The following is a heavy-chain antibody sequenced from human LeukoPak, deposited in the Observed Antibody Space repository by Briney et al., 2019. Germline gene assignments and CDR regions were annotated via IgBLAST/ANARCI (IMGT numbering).Heavy chain of an antibody. CDR2: ISASGTLT. CDR3: ARDGTPIHSSGWVYMDV. D-gene: IGHD6-25*01. V-gene: IGHV3-48*03. CDR1: GFSFSSYE. J-gene: IGHJ6*04. Sequence: GGSLRLSCAASGFSFSSYEMNWVRQAPGKGLEWISYISASGTLTHYADSVEGRFTISRDNAKNSLYLQMNSLRGEDTAVYYCARDGTPIHSSGWVYMDVWGKGTTATISS.